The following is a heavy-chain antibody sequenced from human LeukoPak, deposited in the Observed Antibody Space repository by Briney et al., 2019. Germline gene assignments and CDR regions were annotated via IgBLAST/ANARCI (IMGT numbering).Heavy chain of an antibody. Sequence: ASVKVSCKASGYTFTSYAMHWVRQAPAQRLEWMGWINAGNGNTKYSQKFQGRVTITRDTSASTAYMELSSLRSEDTAVYYCARDLRNSYGFDYWGQGTLVTVSS. CDR2: INAGNGNT. D-gene: IGHD5-18*01. J-gene: IGHJ4*02. V-gene: IGHV1-3*01. CDR3: ARDLRNSYGFDY. CDR1: GYTFTSYA.